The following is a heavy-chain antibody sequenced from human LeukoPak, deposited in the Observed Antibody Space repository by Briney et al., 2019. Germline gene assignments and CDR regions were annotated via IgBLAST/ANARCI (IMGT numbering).Heavy chain of an antibody. D-gene: IGHD3-10*01. CDR3: AKDPYYYGSGSYPDY. CDR1: GFTFSSYG. J-gene: IGHJ4*02. CDR2: IRYDGSNK. V-gene: IGHV3-30*02. Sequence: PGGSLRLSCAASGFTFSSYGMHWVRQAPGKGLEWVAFIRYDGSNKYYADSVKGRFTIPRDNSKNTLYLQMNSLRAEDTAVYYCAKDPYYYGSGSYPDYWGQGTLVTVSS.